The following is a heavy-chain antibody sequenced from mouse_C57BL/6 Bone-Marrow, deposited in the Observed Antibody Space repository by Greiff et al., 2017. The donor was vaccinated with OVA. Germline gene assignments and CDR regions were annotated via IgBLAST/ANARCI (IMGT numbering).Heavy chain of an antibody. CDR1: GYTFTSYW. CDR3: YYGSSYY. CDR2: IDPYDSYT. J-gene: IGHJ2*01. Sequence: QVQLQQSGAELVKPGASVKLSCKASGYTFTSYWMQWVKQRPGQGLEWIGEIDPYDSYTNYNQKFKGKATLTVDTSSSTAYMQLISLTSEDTAVYYCYYGSSYYWGQGTTLTVSS. D-gene: IGHD1-1*01. V-gene: IGHV1-50*01.